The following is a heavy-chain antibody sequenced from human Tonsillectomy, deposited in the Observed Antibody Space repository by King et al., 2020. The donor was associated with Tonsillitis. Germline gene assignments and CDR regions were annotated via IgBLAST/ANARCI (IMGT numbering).Heavy chain of an antibody. Sequence: QLVQSGAEVRKPGASLKISCKGSGYIFTSYWIGWVRQMPGKGLEWMAIIYPGDSDTSYSPSFQGQVTISADKSITTAYLQWSSLKASDTAMYYCARLKDDIFTGFFDSWGQGTLVPVSS. J-gene: IGHJ4*02. CDR2: IYPGDSDT. CDR3: ARLKDDIFTGFFDS. V-gene: IGHV5-51*01. D-gene: IGHD3-9*01. CDR1: GYIFTSYW.